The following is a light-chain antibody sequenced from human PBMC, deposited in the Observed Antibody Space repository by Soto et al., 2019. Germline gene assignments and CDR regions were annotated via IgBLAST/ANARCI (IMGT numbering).Light chain of an antibody. CDR3: QQYKSYSPP. J-gene: IGKJ5*01. CDR2: DAS. Sequence: DIQLTQSPSTLAASVGDRVTITCRATQSVTRGLAWYQQKPGKAPKLLIYDASTLESGVPSRFSGSGSGTEVTLTISSLQPDDFGTYYCQQYKSYSPPFCQGTRLEIK. CDR1: QSVTRG. V-gene: IGKV1-5*01.